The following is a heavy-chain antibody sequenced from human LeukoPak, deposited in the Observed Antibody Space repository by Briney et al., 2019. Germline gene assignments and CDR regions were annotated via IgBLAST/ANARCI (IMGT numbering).Heavy chain of an antibody. V-gene: IGHV3-7*01. CDR2: IGLDGAQK. D-gene: IGHD5-24*01. J-gene: IGHJ4*02. CDR3: ARWRGLQSEFDC. CDR1: GFTFSSYE. Sequence: GGSLRLSCAASGFTFSSYEMNWVRQAPGKGLECVATIGLDGAQKDFVDSVKGRFTLSRDNAKNSLFLEMNRLRVEDTAVYYCARWRGLQSEFDCWGQGTLVTVSS.